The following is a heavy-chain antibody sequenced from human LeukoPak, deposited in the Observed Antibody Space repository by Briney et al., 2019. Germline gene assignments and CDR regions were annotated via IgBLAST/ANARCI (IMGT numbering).Heavy chain of an antibody. Sequence: SETLSLTCTVSGGSISSSSYYWGWVRQPPGKWLEWLGSIYYSGSTYYNPYLKSRVTISVDKSKNQFSLKLSSVNAADTAVYYCARHIAMATSNDAFDIWGQGTMVTVSS. CDR2: IYYSGST. J-gene: IGHJ3*02. V-gene: IGHV4-39*01. CDR3: ARHIAMATSNDAFDI. D-gene: IGHD5-24*01. CDR1: GGSISSSSYY.